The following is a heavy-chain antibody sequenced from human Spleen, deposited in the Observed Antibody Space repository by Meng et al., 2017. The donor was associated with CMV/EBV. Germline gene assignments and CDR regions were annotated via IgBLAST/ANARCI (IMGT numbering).Heavy chain of an antibody. D-gene: IGHD5-24*01. V-gene: IGHV1-69*02. CDR2: IIPILGIA. CDR1: GGTFSSYT. J-gene: IGHJ4*02. CDR3: TRGLGREGCNDAY. Sequence: SVKVSCKASGGTFSSYTISWVRQAPGQGLEWMGRIIPILGIANYAQKFQGGVTITADKSTSTDYMELSSLRSEDTAGYYGTRGLGREGCNDAYWGQGTLVTVSS.